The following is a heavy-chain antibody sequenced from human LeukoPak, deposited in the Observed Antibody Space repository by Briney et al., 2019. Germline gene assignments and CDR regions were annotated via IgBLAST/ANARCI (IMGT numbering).Heavy chain of an antibody. D-gene: IGHD4-17*01. J-gene: IGHJ3*02. CDR1: GFTFSSYG. V-gene: IGHV3-30*18. Sequence: GGSLRLSCAASGFTFSSYGMHWVRQAPGKGQEWVAVISYDGSNKYYADSVKGRFTISRDNSKNTLYLQMNSLRAEDTAVYYCAKDSTTVTTSMGEAFDIWGQGTMVTVSS. CDR2: ISYDGSNK. CDR3: AKDSTTVTTSMGEAFDI.